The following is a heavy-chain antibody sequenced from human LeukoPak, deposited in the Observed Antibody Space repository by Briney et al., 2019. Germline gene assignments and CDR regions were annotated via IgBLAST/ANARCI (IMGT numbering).Heavy chain of an antibody. CDR3: AKDKGDVGARPFDY. D-gene: IGHD1-26*01. V-gene: IGHV3-23*01. CDR2: ISASGGST. J-gene: IGHJ4*02. Sequence: GASLRLSCAASGFTFSSYAMSWVRQAPGKGLEWVSAISASGGSTYYADSVKGRFTISRDNSKNTLYLQMNSLRAEDTAVHYCAKDKGDVGARPFDYWGQGTLVTVSS. CDR1: GFTFSSYA.